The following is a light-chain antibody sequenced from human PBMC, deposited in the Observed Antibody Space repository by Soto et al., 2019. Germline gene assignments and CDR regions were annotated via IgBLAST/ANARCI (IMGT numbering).Light chain of an antibody. CDR2: EVT. CDR3: SSYTTSTTIYV. Sequence: QSALTQPASVSGSPGRSITISCTGTSSNVGGYNFVSWYQQHPGKAPKLLIYEVTNRPSGVSDRFSGSKSGNTASLTISGLQAEDEADYYCSSYTTSTTIYVFGTGTKVTVL. J-gene: IGLJ1*01. CDR1: SSNVGGYNF. V-gene: IGLV2-14*01.